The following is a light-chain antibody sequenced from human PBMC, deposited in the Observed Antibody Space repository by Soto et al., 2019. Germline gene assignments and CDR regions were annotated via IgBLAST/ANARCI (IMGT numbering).Light chain of an antibody. CDR3: AAWDDSLNGLV. CDR1: SSNIGSNT. J-gene: IGLJ2*01. CDR2: SNN. V-gene: IGLV1-44*01. Sequence: QSVLTQPPSASGTPGQRVTISCSGSSSNIGSNTVNWYQQLPGTAHKLLIYSNNQRPSGVPDRFSGSKSDTSASLAISGLQSEDEADYYCAAWDDSLNGLVFGGGTKLTVL.